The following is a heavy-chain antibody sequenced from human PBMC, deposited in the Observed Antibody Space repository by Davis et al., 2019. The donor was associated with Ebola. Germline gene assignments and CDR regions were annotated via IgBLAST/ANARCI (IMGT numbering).Heavy chain of an antibody. J-gene: IGHJ6*04. V-gene: IGHV3-30-3*01. Sequence: PGGSLRLSCAASGFTFDDYAMHWVRQAPGKGLEWVAVISYDGSNKYYADSVKGRFTISRDNSKNTLYLQMNSLRAEDTAVYYCARDSWYYDSSGYRWYYYYGMDVWGKGTTVTVSS. CDR1: GFTFDDYA. D-gene: IGHD3-22*01. CDR3: ARDSWYYDSSGYRWYYYYGMDV. CDR2: ISYDGSNK.